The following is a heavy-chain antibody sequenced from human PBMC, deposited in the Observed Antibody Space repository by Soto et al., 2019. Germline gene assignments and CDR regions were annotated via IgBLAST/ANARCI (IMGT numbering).Heavy chain of an antibody. CDR2: ISYDGSNK. J-gene: IGHJ1*01. Sequence: RLSCVASGFTFSNYAMNWVRQAPGKGLEWVAVISYDGSNKYYADSVKGRITISRDNSRNTLYLQMNNLRAEDTAMYYCARDLGNNYGSFAYWGQGTLATVSS. V-gene: IGHV3-30-3*01. CDR1: GFTFSNYA. CDR3: ARDLGNNYGSFAY. D-gene: IGHD4-17*01.